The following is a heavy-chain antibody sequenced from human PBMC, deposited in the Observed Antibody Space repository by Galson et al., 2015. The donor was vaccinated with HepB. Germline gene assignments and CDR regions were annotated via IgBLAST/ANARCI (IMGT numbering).Heavy chain of an antibody. Sequence: SLRLSCAVSGFTFNSYAMHWVRQAAGKGLEWVALISNNGNNKFYAESVTGRFTISRDNSKNTVYLQMNSLSAEDTAVYYCARDDFSDPALFVFWGQRTLVTGSA. CDR2: ISNNGNNK. CDR1: GFTFNSYA. CDR3: ARDDFSDPALFVF. D-gene: IGHD4-11*01. J-gene: IGHJ4*02. V-gene: IGHV3-30-3*01.